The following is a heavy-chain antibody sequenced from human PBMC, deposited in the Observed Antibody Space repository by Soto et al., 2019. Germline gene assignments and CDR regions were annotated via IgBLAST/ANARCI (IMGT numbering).Heavy chain of an antibody. CDR1: GGSFSGYY. CDR3: ARGSADTAMVRHYYYYMDV. V-gene: IGHV4-34*01. D-gene: IGHD5-18*01. CDR2: INHSGST. J-gene: IGHJ6*03. Sequence: SETLSLTCAVYGGSFSGYYWSWIRQPPGKGLEWIGEINHSGSTNYNPSLKSRVTISVDTSKNQFSLKLSSVTAADTAVYYCARGSADTAMVRHYYYYMDVWGKGTTVTVSS.